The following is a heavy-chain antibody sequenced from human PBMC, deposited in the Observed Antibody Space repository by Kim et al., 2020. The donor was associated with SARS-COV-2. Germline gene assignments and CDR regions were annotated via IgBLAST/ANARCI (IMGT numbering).Heavy chain of an antibody. CDR2: INHSGST. V-gene: IGHV4-34*01. D-gene: IGHD3-9*01. J-gene: IGHJ3*01. CDR1: GGSFSGYY. CDR3: ARGPFRYFDWLLWDHDAF. Sequence: SETLSLTCAVYGGSFSGYYWSWIRQPPGKGLEWIGEINHSGSTNYNPSLKSRVTISVDTSKNQFSLKLSSVTAADTAVYYCARGPFRYFDWLLWDHDAF.